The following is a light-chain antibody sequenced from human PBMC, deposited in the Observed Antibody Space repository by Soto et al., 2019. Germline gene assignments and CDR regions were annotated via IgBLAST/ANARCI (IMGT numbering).Light chain of an antibody. Sequence: DIQMTQSPSTLSASVGDRVTITCRASQSISSWLARYQQKPGKAPKLLIYKASSLESRVPSRFSGSGSGTEFTLTISSLQPDDFATYYCQQYNSYPWTFGQGNQG. CDR1: QSISSW. CDR2: KAS. CDR3: QQYNSYPWT. V-gene: IGKV1-5*03. J-gene: IGKJ1*01.